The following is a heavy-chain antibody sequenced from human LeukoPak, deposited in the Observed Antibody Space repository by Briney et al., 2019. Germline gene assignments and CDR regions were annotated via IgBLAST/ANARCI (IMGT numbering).Heavy chain of an antibody. CDR2: IIPIFGTA. V-gene: IGHV1-69*13. D-gene: IGHD3-22*01. J-gene: IGHJ4*02. Sequence: SVKVSCKASGGTFSSYAISWVRQAPGQGLEWMGGIIPIFGTASYAQKFQGRVTITADESTSTAYMELSSLRSEDTAVYYCARESWDPYYYDSSGYRNFFDYWGQGTLVTVSS. CDR3: ARESWDPYYYDSSGYRNFFDY. CDR1: GGTFSSYA.